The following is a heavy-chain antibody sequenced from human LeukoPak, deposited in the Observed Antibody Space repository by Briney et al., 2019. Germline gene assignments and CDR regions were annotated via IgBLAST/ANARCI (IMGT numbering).Heavy chain of an antibody. J-gene: IGHJ4*02. D-gene: IGHD3-16*02. V-gene: IGHV3-23*01. Sequence: PGGSLRLSCAASGFTFSSYAMSWARQAPGKGLEWVSAISGSGGSTYYADSVKGRFTISRDNSKNTLYLQMNSLRAEDTAVYYCASYGYDYVWGSYRPFDYWGQGTLVTVSS. CDR1: GFTFSSYA. CDR3: ASYGYDYVWGSYRPFDY. CDR2: ISGSGGST.